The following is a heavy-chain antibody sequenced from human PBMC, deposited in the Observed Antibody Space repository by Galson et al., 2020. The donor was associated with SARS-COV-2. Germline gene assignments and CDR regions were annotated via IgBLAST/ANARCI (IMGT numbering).Heavy chain of an antibody. CDR3: ARAYSSNWYDY. Sequence: GGSLRLSCAASGFTFSIYAMSWVRQAPGKGLEWVSAIGASGDSTYYADSVKGRFTISRDNSKNTLYLQMSSLRAEDTAVYYCARAYSSNWYDYWGQGTLVTVSP. CDR2: IGASGDST. D-gene: IGHD6-13*01. J-gene: IGHJ5*01. V-gene: IGHV3-23*01. CDR1: GFTFSIYA.